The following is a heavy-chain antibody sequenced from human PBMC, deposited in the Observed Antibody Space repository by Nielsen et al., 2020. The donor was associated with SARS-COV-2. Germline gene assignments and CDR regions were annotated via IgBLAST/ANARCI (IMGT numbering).Heavy chain of an antibody. CDR3: ASLGYSYGHGTKFDY. CDR2: IIPILGIA. V-gene: IGHV1-69*02. Sequence: SVKVSCKASGGTFSSYTISWVRQAPGQGLEWMGRIIPILGIANYAQKFQGRVTMTRNTSISTAYMELSSLRSEDTAVYYCASLGYSYGHGTKFDYWGQGTLVTVSS. CDR1: GGTFSSYT. J-gene: IGHJ4*02. D-gene: IGHD5-18*01.